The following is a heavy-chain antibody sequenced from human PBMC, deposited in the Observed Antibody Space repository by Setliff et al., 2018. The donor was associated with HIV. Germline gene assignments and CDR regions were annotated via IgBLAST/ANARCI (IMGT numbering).Heavy chain of an antibody. J-gene: IGHJ4*02. Sequence: ASVKVSCKASGYTFTDYFIHWVRQAPGQGLEWMGWISPHNGDRKIPQRFRGRFTMTRDTSISTVYMELSGLTSDDTAVYFCARQLSNSLDHWGQGTPVTVSS. CDR1: GYTFTDYF. CDR2: ISPHNGDR. V-gene: IGHV1-2*02. CDR3: ARQLSNSLDH. D-gene: IGHD1-1*01.